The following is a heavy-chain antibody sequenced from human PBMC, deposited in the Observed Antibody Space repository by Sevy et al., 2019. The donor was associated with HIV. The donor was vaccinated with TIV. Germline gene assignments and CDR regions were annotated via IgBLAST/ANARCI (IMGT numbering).Heavy chain of an antibody. Sequence: GGSLRLSCAASGFTFSSYAMSWVRQAPGKGLEWVSAISGSGGSTYYADSVKGRFTISRDNSKNTLYLQMNSLRAEDTAVYYCAKARPGYYGDPLGLVADYWGQGTLVTVSS. CDR2: ISGSGGST. CDR1: GFTFSSYA. D-gene: IGHD4-17*01. CDR3: AKARPGYYGDPLGLVADY. J-gene: IGHJ4*02. V-gene: IGHV3-23*01.